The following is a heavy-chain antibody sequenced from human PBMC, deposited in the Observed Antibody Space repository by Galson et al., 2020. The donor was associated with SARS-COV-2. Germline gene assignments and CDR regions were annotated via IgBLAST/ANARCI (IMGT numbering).Heavy chain of an antibody. Sequence: ASVKVSCKTSGYSFTGHFFHWLRQAPGQGLQWMGRINPTSGGTVFAQKFQGRVDITRDTSINTVYMELSRLTSDDTAIYYCARGGALVTRMAGDDGYYQLWCQGTLVIVAS. J-gene: IGHJ1*01. CDR1: GYSFTGHF. CDR3: ARGGALVTRMAGDDGYYQL. D-gene: IGHD1-26*01. V-gene: IGHV1-2*06. CDR2: INPTSGGT.